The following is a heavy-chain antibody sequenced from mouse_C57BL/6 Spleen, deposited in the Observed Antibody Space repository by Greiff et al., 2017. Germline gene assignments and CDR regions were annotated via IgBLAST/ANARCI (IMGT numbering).Heavy chain of an antibody. CDR1: GFSLTSYG. Sequence: VKLMESGPGLVQPSQSLSITCTVSGFSLTSYGVHWVRQSPGKGLEWLGVIWSGGSTDYNAAFISRLSISKDNSKSQVFFKMNSLQADDTAIYYCARKGVYDGYYYAMDYWGQGTSVTVSS. D-gene: IGHD2-3*01. J-gene: IGHJ4*01. CDR3: ARKGVYDGYYYAMDY. V-gene: IGHV2-2*01. CDR2: IWSGGST.